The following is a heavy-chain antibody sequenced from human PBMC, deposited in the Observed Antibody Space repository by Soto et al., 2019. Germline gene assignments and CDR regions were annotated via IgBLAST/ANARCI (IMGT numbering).Heavy chain of an antibody. J-gene: IGHJ6*02. CDR3: ASFRWYPYTIGLDV. Sequence: QLQLQESGPGLVKPSETLSLTCSVSGGSIKSSSYYWVWIRQPPGKGLEWIATIYYSGSTYYNPSLKSSLTISMHPSKTQFSWGRKPLTAAAWAVYYCASFRWYPYTIGLDVWGQGATVNVSS. CDR2: IYYSGST. CDR1: GGSIKSSSYY. V-gene: IGHV4-39*01. D-gene: IGHD6-13*01.